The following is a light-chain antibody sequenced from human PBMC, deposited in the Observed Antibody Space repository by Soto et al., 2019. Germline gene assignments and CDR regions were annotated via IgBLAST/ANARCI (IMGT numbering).Light chain of an antibody. Sequence: DSQVTQSPSSLAASLGYRVTITCRASQGISNYLACYQQKPGKVPNLLIYAASTLQSRVTSTLSGSGSGTDFTLTITSLQPEDCATYYCPKDYNYHWTVGQGPKVHIK. J-gene: IGKJ1*01. CDR3: PKDYNYHWT. CDR1: QGISNY. CDR2: AAS. V-gene: IGKV1-27*01.